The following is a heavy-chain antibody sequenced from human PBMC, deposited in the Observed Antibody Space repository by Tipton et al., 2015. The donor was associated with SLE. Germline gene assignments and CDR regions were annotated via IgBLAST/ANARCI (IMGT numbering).Heavy chain of an antibody. J-gene: IGHJ4*02. Sequence: TLSLTCSVSGGSINTNNYYWGWVRQPPGKGLEWIGSVFYSGSPYYNPSLKSRVTISLDTSKNRFSLKLSSGTAADTAVYYCARGSPTGTSRLDYWGRGTLVTVSS. D-gene: IGHD1-1*01. CDR2: VFYSGSP. V-gene: IGHV4-39*01. CDR1: GGSINTNNYY. CDR3: ARGSPTGTSRLDY.